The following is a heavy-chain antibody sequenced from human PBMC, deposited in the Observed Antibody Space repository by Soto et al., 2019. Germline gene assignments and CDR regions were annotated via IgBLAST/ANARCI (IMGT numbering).Heavy chain of an antibody. V-gene: IGHV1-69*02. J-gene: IGHJ3*02. CDR1: GGTFSSYT. CDR2: IIPILGIA. CDR3: ASLRPVRGVIHDAFDI. D-gene: IGHD3-10*01. Sequence: GASVKVSCKASGGTFSSYTISWVRQAPGQGLEWMGRIIPILGIANYAQKFQGRVTITADKSTSTAYMELSSLRSEDTAVYYCASLRPVRGVIHDAFDIWGQGTMVTVSS.